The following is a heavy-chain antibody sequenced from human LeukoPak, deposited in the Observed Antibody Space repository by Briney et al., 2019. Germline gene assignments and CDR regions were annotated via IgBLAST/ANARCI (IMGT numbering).Heavy chain of an antibody. V-gene: IGHV3-23*01. Sequence: GGSLRLSCAASGFTFSSYAMSWFRQAPGKGLEWVAAISGSGGSTYYADSVKGRFTISRVNSKNTLYLQMNSLRAGDTAVYYCAKAPVTSCRGAFCYPFDYWGHGTLVTVSS. CDR2: ISGSGGST. CDR3: AKAPVTSCRGAFCYPFDY. J-gene: IGHJ4*01. CDR1: GFTFSSYA. D-gene: IGHD2-21*01.